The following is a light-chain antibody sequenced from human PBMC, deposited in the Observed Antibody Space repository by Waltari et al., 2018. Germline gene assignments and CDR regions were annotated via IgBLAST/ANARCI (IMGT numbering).Light chain of an antibody. CDR3: SSRTSSGSVI. Sequence: QSALTQPASVSGSPGQSITISCTGTSSDVGDYNYVSWYQQYPGKAPNLMIYDVSYRPSGLSNRLSGSKSGNTASLTISGLQAGDEADYYCSSRTSSGSVIFGGGTKLTVL. CDR1: SSDVGDYNY. J-gene: IGLJ2*01. CDR2: DVS. V-gene: IGLV2-14*03.